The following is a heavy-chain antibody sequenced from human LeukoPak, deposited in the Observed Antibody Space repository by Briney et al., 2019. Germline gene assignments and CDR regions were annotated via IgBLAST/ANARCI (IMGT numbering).Heavy chain of an antibody. CDR1: GGSISAYY. J-gene: IGHJ4*02. D-gene: IGHD6-6*01. CDR2: IYDGGST. Sequence: PSETLSLTRTVSGGSISAYYWSWIRQPPGKGLEWIGYIYDGGSTNYNPSLKSRVTISVDTSKNQFSLKLSSVTAADTAVYYCARTRSSSSVDYWGQGTLVTVSS. V-gene: IGHV4-59*08. CDR3: ARTRSSSSVDY.